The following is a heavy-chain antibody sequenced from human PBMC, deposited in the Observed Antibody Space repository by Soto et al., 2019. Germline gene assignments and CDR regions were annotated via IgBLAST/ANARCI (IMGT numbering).Heavy chain of an antibody. CDR2: ISYDGSNK. D-gene: IGHD3-22*01. J-gene: IGHJ4*02. CDR1: GFTFSSYA. CDR3: ARGKYYYDSSGYQVLYYFDY. Sequence: QVQLVESGGGVVQPGRSLRLSCAASGFTFSSYAMHWVRQAPGKGLEWVAVISYDGSNKYYADSVKGRFTISRDNSKNTLYLQMNSLRAEDTAVYYCARGKYYYDSSGYQVLYYFDYWGQGTLVTVS. V-gene: IGHV3-30-3*01.